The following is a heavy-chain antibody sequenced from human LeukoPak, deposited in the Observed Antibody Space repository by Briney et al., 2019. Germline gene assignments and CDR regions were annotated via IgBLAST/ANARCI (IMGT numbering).Heavy chain of an antibody. CDR1: GGSLSTHH. J-gene: IGHJ4*02. V-gene: IGHV4-59*11. CDR3: ARGYDSSAYYPFNY. CDR2: ISDSGST. Sequence: SETLSLTCVVSGGSLSTHHWSWIRQSPGRGLEWIGYISDSGSTNYNPSLKSRVTISVDTSKNQFSLMLSSVTAADTAVYYCARGYDSSAYYPFNYWGQGTLVTVST. D-gene: IGHD3-22*01.